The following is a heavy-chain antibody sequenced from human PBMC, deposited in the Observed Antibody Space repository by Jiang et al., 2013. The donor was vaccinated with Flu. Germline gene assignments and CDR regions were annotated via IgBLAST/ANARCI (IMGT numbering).Heavy chain of an antibody. CDR3: ATQTTYFDSSGSPGFFDS. J-gene: IGHJ4*02. V-gene: IGHV4-59*08. D-gene: IGHD3-22*01. CDR2: IHYSGDT. Sequence: GLVKPSETLSLTCTVSGGSFRYYYWTWIRQPPGKGLEWIGHIHYSGDTNYNPSLKSRVTISVDTSKNQFSLNLSSVTASDTAVYYCATQTTYFDSSGSPGFFDSWGQGTLVTVSS. CDR1: GGSFRYYY.